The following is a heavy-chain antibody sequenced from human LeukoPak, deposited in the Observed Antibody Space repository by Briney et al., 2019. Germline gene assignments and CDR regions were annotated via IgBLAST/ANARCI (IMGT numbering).Heavy chain of an antibody. CDR3: ARGRYVYYYDNSGPPYFDY. V-gene: IGHV4-34*01. J-gene: IGHJ4*02. CDR2: INHSGST. Sequence: PSETLSLTCAVYGGSFSGYYWSWIRQPPGKGLEWIGEINHSGSTNYNPSLKSRVTISVDTSKNQFSLKLSSVTAADTAVYYCARGRYVYYYDNSGPPYFDYWGQGTLVTVSS. CDR1: GGSFSGYY. D-gene: IGHD3-22*01.